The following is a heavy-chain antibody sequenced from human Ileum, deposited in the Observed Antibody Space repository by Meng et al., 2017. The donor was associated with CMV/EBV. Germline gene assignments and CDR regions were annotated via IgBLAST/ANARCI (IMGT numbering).Heavy chain of an antibody. CDR3: ARDAGAYVSYLEY. Sequence: SGGPSSRHSISWVRQAPGQGLEWMCGIIPLFGTPHYARKFQGRVTITADESMSTAYMELNSLRSEDTAIYYCARDAGAYVSYLEYWGQGTLVTVSS. V-gene: IGHV1-69*01. D-gene: IGHD1-1*01. CDR2: IIPLFGTP. CDR1: GGPSSRHS. J-gene: IGHJ4*02.